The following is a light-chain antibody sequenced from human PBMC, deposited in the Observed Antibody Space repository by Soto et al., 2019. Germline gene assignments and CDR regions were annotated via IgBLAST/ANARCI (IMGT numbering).Light chain of an antibody. V-gene: IGKV4-1*01. Sequence: DIVMTQSPDSLAVSLGERATINCKSSQSILYSSNNKNYLAWYQQKAGQPPKLLIYWASTREYGVPDRFGGGGSGTDFTLTISSLQAEDVAVYYCQQYYGIPYTFGQGTKLEIK. CDR1: QSILYSSNNKNY. CDR2: WAS. CDR3: QQYYGIPYT. J-gene: IGKJ2*01.